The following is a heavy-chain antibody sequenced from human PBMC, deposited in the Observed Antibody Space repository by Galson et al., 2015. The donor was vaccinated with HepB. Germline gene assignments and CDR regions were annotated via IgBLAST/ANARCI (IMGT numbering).Heavy chain of an antibody. V-gene: IGHV1-3*01. J-gene: IGHJ4*02. CDR1: GYTFTSYA. CDR2: INAGNGNT. CDR3: ARSSSGLHYDFWSGYHIDY. D-gene: IGHD3-3*01. Sequence: SVKVSCKASGYTFTSYAMHWVRQAPGQRLEWMGWINAGNGNTKYSQKFQGRVTITRDTSASTAYMELSSLRSEDTAVYYCARSSSGLHYDFWSGYHIDYWGQGTLVTVSS.